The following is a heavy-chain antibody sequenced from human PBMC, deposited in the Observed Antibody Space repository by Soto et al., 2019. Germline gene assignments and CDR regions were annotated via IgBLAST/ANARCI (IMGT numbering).Heavy chain of an antibody. CDR1: VDSVSSNSAA. CDR2: TYYRSKWYN. D-gene: IGHD3-3*01. J-gene: IGHJ4*02. Sequence: SQTLSLTCAISVDSVSSNSAAWNWIRQSPSRGLEWLGRTYYRSKWYNDYAVSVKSRITINPDTSKNQFSLQLNSVTPEDTAVYYCARNYDFWSGYPEGYYFDYWGQGTLVTVSS. CDR3: ARNYDFWSGYPEGYYFDY. V-gene: IGHV6-1*01.